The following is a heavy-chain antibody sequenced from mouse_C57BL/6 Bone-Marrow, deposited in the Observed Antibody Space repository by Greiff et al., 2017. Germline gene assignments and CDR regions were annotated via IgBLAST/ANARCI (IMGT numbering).Heavy chain of an antibody. V-gene: IGHV1-55*01. CDR1: GYTFTSYW. Sequence: QVQLQQPGAELVKPGASVKMSCKASGYTFTSYWITWVKQRPGQGLEWIGDIYPGSGSTNYNEKFKSKATLTVDTSSSTAYMQLSSLTSEDSAVYYCARSGYYGSSYDYAMDYWGQGTSGTVSS. D-gene: IGHD1-1*01. CDR3: ARSGYYGSSYDYAMDY. J-gene: IGHJ4*01. CDR2: IYPGSGST.